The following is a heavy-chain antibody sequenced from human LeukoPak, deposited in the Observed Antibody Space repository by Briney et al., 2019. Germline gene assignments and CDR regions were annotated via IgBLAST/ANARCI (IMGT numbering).Heavy chain of an antibody. CDR3: AQEYCSGGSCYLGAFDI. CDR1: RFTFSSYG. V-gene: IGHV3-23*01. D-gene: IGHD2-15*01. CDR2: ISASGGST. J-gene: IGHJ3*02. Sequence: PGGSLRLSCAASRFTFSSYGMSWVRQAPGKGLEWVSAISASGGSTYYADSVKGRFTISRDNSKNTLYLQMNSLRAEDSAVYYCAQEYCSGGSCYLGAFDIWGQGTMVAVSS.